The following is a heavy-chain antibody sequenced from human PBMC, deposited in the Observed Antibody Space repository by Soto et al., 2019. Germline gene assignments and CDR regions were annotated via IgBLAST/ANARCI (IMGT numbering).Heavy chain of an antibody. D-gene: IGHD2-2*01. CDR3: VRSQGSSTSLEIYYYYYYGMDV. CDR2: IIPISGTA. J-gene: IGHJ6*02. CDR1: GGTFSSYA. V-gene: IGHV1-69*01. Sequence: QVQLVQSGAEVKKPGSSVKVSCKASGGTFSSYAISWVRQAPGQGLEWMGGIIPISGTANYAQKSQGRVTITADESTSTAYMELSSLRSEDTAVYYCVRSQGSSTSLEIYYYYYYGMDVWGQGTTVTVSS.